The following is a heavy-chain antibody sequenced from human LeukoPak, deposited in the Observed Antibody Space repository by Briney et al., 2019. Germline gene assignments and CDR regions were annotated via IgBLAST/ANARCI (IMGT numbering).Heavy chain of an antibody. J-gene: IGHJ3*02. V-gene: IGHV4-34*01. CDR1: GESFRGYY. Sequence: SETLSLTCAVYGESFRGYYWSWIRQPPGKGLEWIGEINHGGDTNYRPSLKSRVTISVDTSKNQFSLKLSSVTAADTAVYYCARQRGGSRGYYDFWSGYYTGHDAFDIWGQGTMVTVSS. CDR3: ARQRGGSRGYYDFWSGYYTGHDAFDI. CDR2: INHGGDT. D-gene: IGHD3-3*01.